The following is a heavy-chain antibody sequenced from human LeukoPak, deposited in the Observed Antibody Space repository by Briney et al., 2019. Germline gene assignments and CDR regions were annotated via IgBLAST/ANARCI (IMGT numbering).Heavy chain of an antibody. V-gene: IGHV1-69*05. CDR2: IIPIFGTA. J-gene: IGHJ3*02. CDR3: AAPQNMVRGVTQPDAFDI. Sequence: SVKVSCKASGGTFSSYAISWVRQAPGQGLEWMGRIIPIFGTANYVQKFQGRVTITTDESTSTAYMELSSLRSEDTAVYYCAAPQNMVRGVTQPDAFDIWGQGTMVTVSS. CDR1: GGTFSSYA. D-gene: IGHD3-10*01.